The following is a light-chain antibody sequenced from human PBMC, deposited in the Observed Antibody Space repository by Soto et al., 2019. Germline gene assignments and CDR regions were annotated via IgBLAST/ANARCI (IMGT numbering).Light chain of an antibody. J-gene: IGLJ2*01. CDR1: SSDVGRYNL. Sequence: QSALTQPASVSGSPGQSITISCTGTSSDVGRYNLVSWYQHHPGKAPKLMIYEGSKRPSGVSSRFSGSRSGNTASLTISGLQAEDEADYYCCSYGGDSTVFGGGTKLTVL. V-gene: IGLV2-23*01. CDR3: CSYGGDSTV. CDR2: EGS.